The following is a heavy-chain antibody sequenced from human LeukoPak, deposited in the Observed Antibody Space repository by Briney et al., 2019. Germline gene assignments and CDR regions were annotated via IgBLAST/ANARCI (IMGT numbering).Heavy chain of an antibody. CDR2: ISATGSSI. D-gene: IGHD1-26*01. CDR3: TRESGSGSYSDY. J-gene: IGHJ4*02. V-gene: IGHV3-48*02. Sequence: GGSLRLSCAASGFTFSSYNMNWVRQAPGKGLEWLSYISATGSSIYHADSVKGRFTISRDNAKNSLCLQMNSLRDEDTAVYFCTRESGSGSYSDYWGQGTLVTVSS. CDR1: GFTFSSYN.